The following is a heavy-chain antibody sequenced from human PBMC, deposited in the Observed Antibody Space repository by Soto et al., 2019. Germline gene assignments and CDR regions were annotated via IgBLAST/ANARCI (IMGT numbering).Heavy chain of an antibody. CDR1: GYAFSSYW. D-gene: IGHD2-8*02. Sequence: LGESVKISCQGSGYAFSSYWIAWVRQMPGKGLEWMGIIYPGDSDTRYSPSFQGQVTISVDKSITTAYLQWSSLKASDTAMYYCARGYCTATICDPWFDPWGQGTLVTVSS. V-gene: IGHV5-51*01. CDR3: ARGYCTATICDPWFDP. CDR2: IYPGDSDT. J-gene: IGHJ5*02.